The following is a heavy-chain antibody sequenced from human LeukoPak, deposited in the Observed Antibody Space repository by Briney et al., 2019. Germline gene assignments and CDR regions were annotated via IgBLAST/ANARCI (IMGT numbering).Heavy chain of an antibody. D-gene: IGHD3-10*01. Sequence: ASVKVSCKASGYTFTSYDINWVRQATGQGLEWMGWMNPNSGNTGYAQKFQGRVTMTRNTSISTAYMELSSLRSEDTAAYYCARGPPIYGSGSPQRFYYYYGMDVWGQGTTVTVSS. J-gene: IGHJ6*02. CDR2: MNPNSGNT. CDR3: ARGPPIYGSGSPQRFYYYYGMDV. CDR1: GYTFTSYD. V-gene: IGHV1-8*01.